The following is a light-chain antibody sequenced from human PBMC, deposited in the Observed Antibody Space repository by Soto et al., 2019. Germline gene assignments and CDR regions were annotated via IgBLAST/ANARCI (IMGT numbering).Light chain of an antibody. J-gene: IGKJ4*01. CDR3: QQYQKWPLT. CDR2: GAS. Sequence: EIVMTQSLATLSVSPGERVTLSCRASQSVSSNLAWYQHKPGQAPRLLIYGASIRATGVPAKFSGSGSGTEFTLTISSLQSEDFAVYYCQQYQKWPLTFGGGTKAEIK. V-gene: IGKV3-15*01. CDR1: QSVSSN.